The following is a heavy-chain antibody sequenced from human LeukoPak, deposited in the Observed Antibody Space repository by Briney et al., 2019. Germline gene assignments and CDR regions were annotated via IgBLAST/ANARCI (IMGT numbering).Heavy chain of an antibody. V-gene: IGHV3-23*01. Sequence: GGSLRLSCTASGFTFSTYAMTWVRQAPGKGLDWVSGICASGADTYYADSAKGRFTVSRDNSKNTLYLQMSSLRADDTAVYFCAKRPRDTSGYYLGAFDDWGQGTTVTVSS. CDR3: AKRPRDTSGYYLGAFDD. J-gene: IGHJ3*01. CDR2: ICASGADT. D-gene: IGHD3-22*01. CDR1: GFTFSTYA.